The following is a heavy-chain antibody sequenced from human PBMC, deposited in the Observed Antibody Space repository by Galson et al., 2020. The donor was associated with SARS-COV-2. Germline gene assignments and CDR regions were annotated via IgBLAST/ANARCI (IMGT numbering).Heavy chain of an antibody. D-gene: IGHD2-15*01. CDR3: AAPYCSGGSCDDAFDI. Sequence: SVKVSCKASGFTFTSSAVQWVRQARGQRLEWIGWIVVGSGNTNYAQKFQERVTITRDMSTSTAYMELSSLRSEDTAVYYCAAPYCSGGSCDDAFDIWVQGTMVTVSS. CDR2: IVVGSGNT. J-gene: IGHJ3*02. V-gene: IGHV1-58*01. CDR1: GFTFTSSA.